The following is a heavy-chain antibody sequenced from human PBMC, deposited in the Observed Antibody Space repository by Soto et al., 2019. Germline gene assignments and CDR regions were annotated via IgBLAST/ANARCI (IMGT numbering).Heavy chain of an antibody. CDR1: GGSISSYY. CDR3: ASFGVTTVTSLDY. V-gene: IGHV4-59*01. CDR2: IYYSGST. Sequence: QVQLQESGPGLVKPSETLSLTCTVSGGSISSYYWSWIRQPPGKGLEWIGYIYYSGSTNYNPSLKSRVTXXXXXXXNXXXXXXSSVTAADTAVYYCASFGVTTVTSLDYWGQGTLVTVSS. D-gene: IGHD4-17*01. J-gene: IGHJ4*02.